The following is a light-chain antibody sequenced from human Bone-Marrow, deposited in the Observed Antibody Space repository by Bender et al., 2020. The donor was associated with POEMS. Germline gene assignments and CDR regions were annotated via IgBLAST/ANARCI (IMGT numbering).Light chain of an antibody. CDR1: GSNIGGYP. CDR2: TNN. CDR3: QVWNSSSAHRGV. J-gene: IGLJ3*02. Sequence: VLTQPPSVSGTPGQRVTIPCSGSGSNIGGYPVNWYQQLPGTAPRLLIYTNNERPSGLPERFSGSNSGNTATLTISRVEAGDEADYYCQVWNSSSAHRGVFGGGTKLTVL. V-gene: IGLV1-44*01.